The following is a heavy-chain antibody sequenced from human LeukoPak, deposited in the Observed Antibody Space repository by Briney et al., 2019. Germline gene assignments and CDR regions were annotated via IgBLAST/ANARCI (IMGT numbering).Heavy chain of an antibody. CDR1: GGSISSYY. Sequence: SETLSLTCTVSGGSISSYYWSWIRQSPGEALEWIGYIYHTGSTNYNPSLKSRVTTSIDTSKNHLFLKLSSVTAADTAVYYCAEGGQWLVYGFWGQGTLVTVSS. D-gene: IGHD6-19*01. CDR2: IYHTGST. J-gene: IGHJ4*02. CDR3: AEGGQWLVYGF. V-gene: IGHV4-59*01.